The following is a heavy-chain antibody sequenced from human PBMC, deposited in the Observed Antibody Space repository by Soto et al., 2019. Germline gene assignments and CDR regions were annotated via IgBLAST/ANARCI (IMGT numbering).Heavy chain of an antibody. CDR2: MNPNTGNA. D-gene: IGHD6-19*01. CDR3: ARVGRGTSGYFDY. Sequence: QVQLVQSGAEVKKPGASVKVSCKASGYTFTSYDIHWVRQAPGQGLEWMGWMNPNTGNAASAQKFQGRVTMTRNTSISTAYMQLSSLRSDDTAVYFCARVGRGTSGYFDYWGQGTLVTVSS. V-gene: IGHV1-8*01. CDR1: GYTFTSYD. J-gene: IGHJ4*02.